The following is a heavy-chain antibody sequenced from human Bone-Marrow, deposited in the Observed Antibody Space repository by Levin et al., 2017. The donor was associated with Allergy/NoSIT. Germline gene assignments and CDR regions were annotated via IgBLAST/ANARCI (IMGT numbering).Heavy chain of an antibody. D-gene: IGHD1-26*01. Sequence: RASVKVSCAASGFIFSSYWMYWVRQAPGKGLVWVSRIKSDGSGTTYADSVKGRFTISRDNAKNTLYLQMNSLTAEDTAVYYCVRDANMVGASADYWGQGTLVTVSS. J-gene: IGHJ4*02. CDR3: VRDANMVGASADY. CDR1: GFIFSSYW. V-gene: IGHV3-74*01. CDR2: IKSDGSGT.